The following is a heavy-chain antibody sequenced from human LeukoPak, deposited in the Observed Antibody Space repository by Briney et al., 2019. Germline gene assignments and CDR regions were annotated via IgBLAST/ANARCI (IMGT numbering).Heavy chain of an antibody. V-gene: IGHV4-59*01. CDR2: IYYSGST. D-gene: IGHD5-18*01. J-gene: IGHJ4*02. CDR3: ARTGYSYGLKGFDY. Sequence: TSETLSLTCAVYGGSFSGYYWSWIRQPPGKGLEWIGYIYYSGSTNYNPSLKSRVTISVDTSKNQFSLKLSSVTAADTAVYYCARTGYSYGLKGFDYWGQGTLVTVSS. CDR1: GGSFSGYY.